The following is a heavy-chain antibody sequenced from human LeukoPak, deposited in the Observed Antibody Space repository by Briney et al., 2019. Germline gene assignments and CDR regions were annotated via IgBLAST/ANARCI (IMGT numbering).Heavy chain of an antibody. V-gene: IGHV3-23*01. CDR3: VRYGAGWYKDY. D-gene: IGHD6-19*01. CDR1: GFTFSSYA. Sequence: PGGFLRLSCAASGFTFSSYAMSWVRQAPGKGLEWVSAISGSGGSTYYADSVKGRFTISRDNSKNTLYPQMSSLRAEDTAVYYCVRYGAGWYKDYWGQGTLVTVSS. CDR2: ISGSGGST. J-gene: IGHJ4*02.